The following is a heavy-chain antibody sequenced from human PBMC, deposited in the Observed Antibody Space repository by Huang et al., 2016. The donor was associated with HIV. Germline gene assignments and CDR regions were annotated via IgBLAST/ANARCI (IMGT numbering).Heavy chain of an antibody. Sequence: QVQLVESGGGVVQPGRSLRISCAASGFTFSSYGMHWVRQALVKGMEGVAVISYDAKTKYYADSVKGRFSISRDNSKTTVYLQLNSLRLEDTAVYYCAKGGSAAAVLDFWGQGTLVTVSS. J-gene: IGHJ4*02. D-gene: IGHD6-13*01. CDR1: GFTFSSYG. CDR3: AKGGSAAAVLDF. V-gene: IGHV3-30*18. CDR2: ISYDAKTK.